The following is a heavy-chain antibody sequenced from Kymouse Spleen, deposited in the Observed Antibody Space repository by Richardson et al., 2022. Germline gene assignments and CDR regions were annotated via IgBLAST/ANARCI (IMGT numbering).Heavy chain of an antibody. V-gene: IGHV3-15*01. J-gene: IGHJ6*02. CDR3: TTECSGGSCYFYYYYGMDV. Sequence: EVQLVESGGGLVKPGGSLRLSCAASGFTFSNAWMSWVRQAPGKGLEWVGRIKSKTDGGTTDYAAPVKGRFTISRDDSKNTLYLQMNSLKTEDTAVYYCTTECSGGSCYFYYYYGMDVWGQGTTVTVSS. CDR1: GFTFSNAW. CDR2: IKSKTDGGTT. D-gene: IGHD2-15*01.